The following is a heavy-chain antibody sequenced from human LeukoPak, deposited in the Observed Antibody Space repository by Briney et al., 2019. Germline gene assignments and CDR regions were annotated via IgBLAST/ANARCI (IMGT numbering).Heavy chain of an antibody. J-gene: IGHJ5*02. Sequence: SETLSLTCTVSGGSISSSSYYWGWLRQPPGKGLEWIGSIYYSGSTYYNPSLKSRVTISVDTSKNQFSLKLSSVSAADTAVYYCARRGYSYGTNWFDPWGQGTLVTVSS. CDR2: IYYSGST. V-gene: IGHV4-39*01. CDR1: GGSISSSSYY. CDR3: ARRGYSYGTNWFDP. D-gene: IGHD5-18*01.